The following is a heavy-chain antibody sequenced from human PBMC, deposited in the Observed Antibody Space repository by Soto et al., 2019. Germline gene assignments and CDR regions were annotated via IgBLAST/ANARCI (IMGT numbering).Heavy chain of an antibody. V-gene: IGHV1-69*01. D-gene: IGHD3-22*01. CDR1: GDTFSSYG. CDR3: ARSRANYDDSRAYYYSTFDY. CDR2: IIAMIGTS. Sequence: QVQLVQSGAEVKKPGSSVKVSCKTSGDTFSSYGISWVRQAPGQGLEWMGGIIAMIGTSNYAQKFQGRVTITADESTSTANMQPSSPRPADTTVYYCARSRANYDDSRAYYYSTFDYWGQGTRVTVSS. J-gene: IGHJ4*02.